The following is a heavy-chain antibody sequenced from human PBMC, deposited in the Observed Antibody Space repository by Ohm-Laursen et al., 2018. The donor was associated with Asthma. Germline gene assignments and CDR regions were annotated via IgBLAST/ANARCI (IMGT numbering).Heavy chain of an antibody. V-gene: IGHV4-31*03. CDR1: GDSISSGNNY. Sequence: SQTLSLTCTFSGDSISSGNNYWSWIRQHTGKGLEWIGYIYYRGITYSNPSLRSRVSISVDTSKNQFSLKLSPVRAADTAVYYCARGTFYYESTGYYFFDHWGQGALVTVSS. CDR2: IYYRGIT. CDR3: ARGTFYYESTGYYFFDH. J-gene: IGHJ4*02. D-gene: IGHD3-22*01.